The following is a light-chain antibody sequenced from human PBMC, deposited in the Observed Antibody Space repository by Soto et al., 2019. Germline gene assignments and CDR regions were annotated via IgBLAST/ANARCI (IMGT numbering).Light chain of an antibody. V-gene: IGLV1-44*01. J-gene: IGLJ2*01. CDR3: AAWDDSLNGVV. Sequence: QAVLTQPPSASGTPGQTIAISCSGGSSNIGSHTVNWYQQLPGTAPRLLIYSNTQRPSGVPDRFSGSKSGTSASLGISGLQSEYEGDYYCAAWDDSLNGVVFGGGTKLTVL. CDR1: SSNIGSHT. CDR2: SNT.